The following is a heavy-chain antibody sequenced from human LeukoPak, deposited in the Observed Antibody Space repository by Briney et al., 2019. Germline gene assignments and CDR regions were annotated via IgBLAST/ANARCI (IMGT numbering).Heavy chain of an antibody. D-gene: IGHD6-19*01. CDR2: IWYDGNNK. CDR3: ARVKQWLVISYYYYGMDV. J-gene: IGHJ6*02. Sequence: GGSLRLSCAASGFTFSSYGMHWVRQAPGKGLEWVAVIWYDGNNKYYVDSVKGRFTISRDNSKNTLYLQMNSLRAEDTAVYYCARVKQWLVISYYYYGMDVWGQGTTVTVSS. CDR1: GFTFSSYG. V-gene: IGHV3-33*01.